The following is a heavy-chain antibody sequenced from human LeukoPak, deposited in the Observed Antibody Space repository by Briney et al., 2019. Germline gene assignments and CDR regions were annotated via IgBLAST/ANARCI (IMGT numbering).Heavy chain of an antibody. CDR1: GFTFSSYG. CDR3: AKTITPFTTNWDNSPGAFDV. Sequence: GGSLRLSCAASGFTFSSYGMHWVRQAPGRGLEWVSSLPSGGGPSYADSVKGRFTVSRDNSKNTLYLQMNSLRADDTAVYYCAKTITPFTTNWDNSPGAFDVWGQGTGVTVSS. J-gene: IGHJ3*01. V-gene: IGHV3-23*01. CDR2: LPSGGGP. D-gene: IGHD1-1*01.